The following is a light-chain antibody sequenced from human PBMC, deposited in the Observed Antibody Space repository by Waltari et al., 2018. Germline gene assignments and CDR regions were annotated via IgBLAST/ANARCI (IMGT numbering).Light chain of an antibody. Sequence: EIVLTQSPATLSVSPGERATHSGRASQSVSGNLAWYQQKPGQAPRLLIYGAATRATGIPARFSGSGSGTEFTLTISSLQSEDFAVYYCQQYNNWPLTFGGGTKVEIK. CDR1: QSVSGN. V-gene: IGKV3-15*01. CDR3: QQYNNWPLT. CDR2: GAA. J-gene: IGKJ4*01.